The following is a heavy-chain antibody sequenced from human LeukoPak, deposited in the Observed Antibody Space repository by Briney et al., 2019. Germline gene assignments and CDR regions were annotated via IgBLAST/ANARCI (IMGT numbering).Heavy chain of an antibody. D-gene: IGHD3-10*01. J-gene: IGHJ4*02. Sequence: GGSLRLSCAASGFTFSTYAMYWVRQAPGKGLEWVSSISGSGGTTYYADSVQGRFTISRDNSKNTLFLEMNSLRAEDTALYYCAKWGAQSGSYRVVDSWGRGTLVTVSS. CDR2: ISGSGGTT. V-gene: IGHV3-23*01. CDR1: GFTFSTYA. CDR3: AKWGAQSGSYRVVDS.